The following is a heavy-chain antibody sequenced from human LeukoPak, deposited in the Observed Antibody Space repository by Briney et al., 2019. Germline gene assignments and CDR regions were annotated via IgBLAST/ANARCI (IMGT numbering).Heavy chain of an antibody. D-gene: IGHD6-13*01. Sequence: PGRSLRLSCAPSGFTFSSYGMHWVRQAPGKGLGWVAVIWDDGSNKYYADSVKGRFTISRDNSKNTLYLQMNSLRAEDTAVYYCARDLWGGSSSWSSALDYWGQGTLVTVSS. V-gene: IGHV3-33*01. CDR2: IWDDGSNK. J-gene: IGHJ4*02. CDR3: ARDLWGGSSSWSSALDY. CDR1: GFTFSSYG.